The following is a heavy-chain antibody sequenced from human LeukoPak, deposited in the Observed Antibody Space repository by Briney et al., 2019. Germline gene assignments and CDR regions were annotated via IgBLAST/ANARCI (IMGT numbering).Heavy chain of an antibody. D-gene: IGHD4/OR15-4a*01. CDR3: ARAVSPLGAFDI. V-gene: IGHV1-46*01. CDR1: GYTFTSYG. J-gene: IGHJ4*02. CDR2: INPSAGTT. Sequence: ASVKVSCKASGYTFTSYGISWVRQAPGQGLEWLGIINPSAGTTSYAQKFQGRVTMTRDMSTSTVYMELSRLRSEDSTVYYCARAVSPLGAFDIWGQGTLVTVSS.